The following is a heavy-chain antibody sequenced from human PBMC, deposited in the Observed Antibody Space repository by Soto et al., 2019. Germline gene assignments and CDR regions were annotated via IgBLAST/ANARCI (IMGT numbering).Heavy chain of an antibody. CDR1: GFTFSSYW. Sequence: GESLRLSCAASGFTFSSYWMHWVRQAPGKGLVWVSRINSDGSSTSYADSVKGRFTISRDNAKNTLYLQMNSLRAEDTAVYYCAKGASTTVFAFNDYWGQGTLLTVSS. D-gene: IGHD4-17*01. CDR2: INSDGSST. J-gene: IGHJ4*02. V-gene: IGHV3-74*01. CDR3: AKGASTTVFAFNDY.